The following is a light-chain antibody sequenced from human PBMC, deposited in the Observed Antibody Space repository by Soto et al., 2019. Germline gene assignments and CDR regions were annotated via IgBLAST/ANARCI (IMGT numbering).Light chain of an antibody. CDR3: QQSYNAPIT. CDR1: QNIINY. Sequence: DIQMTQSPSSLSASVGDRVTITCRASQNIINYLNWYQQKPGKAPQLLIYVASRLESGVPSRFSGSGSGTDFTITISSLQPEDFATYYCQQSYNAPITFGQGTRLDI. V-gene: IGKV1-39*01. J-gene: IGKJ5*01. CDR2: VAS.